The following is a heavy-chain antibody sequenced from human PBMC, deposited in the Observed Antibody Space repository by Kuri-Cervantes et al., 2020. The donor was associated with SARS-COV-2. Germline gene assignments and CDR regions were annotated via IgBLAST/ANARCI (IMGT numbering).Heavy chain of an antibody. V-gene: IGHV3-30*18. D-gene: IGHD1-1*01. CDR1: GLTLSSYG. J-gene: IGHJ5*02. CDR3: AKGWNSLDP. Sequence: GESLKISCAASGLTLSSYGMHWVRQAPGKGLEWVALISYDGSTKYYADSVRGRFTISRDNSKNTVSLQLNSLRIEDTAVYYCAKGWNSLDPWGQGTLVTVSS. CDR2: ISYDGSTK.